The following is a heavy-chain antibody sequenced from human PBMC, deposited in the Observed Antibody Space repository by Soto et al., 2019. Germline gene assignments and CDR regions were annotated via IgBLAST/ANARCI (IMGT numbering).Heavy chain of an antibody. V-gene: IGHV3-48*02. Sequence: SLRLSCVGSGFSFRDHSMNWVRQPPGKGLQWISYISSSSENIYYADSVKGRFTVSRDNAKNTLFLQMNSLKDDDSAIYYCARLPKGSVVTGWGQGSLVTVSS. CDR2: ISSSSENI. J-gene: IGHJ4*01. D-gene: IGHD2-21*02. CDR3: ARLPKGSVVTG. CDR1: GFSFRDHS.